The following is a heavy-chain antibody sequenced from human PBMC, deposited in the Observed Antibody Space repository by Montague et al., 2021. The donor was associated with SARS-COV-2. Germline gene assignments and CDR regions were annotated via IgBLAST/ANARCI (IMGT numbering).Heavy chain of an antibody. J-gene: IGHJ4*02. CDR2: IYYSGST. Sequence: TLSLTCTVSGGSISSGGYYRSWIRQLPGKGLEWLGYIYYSGSTYYNPSIKSRVTISVDTSKNQFSLKLSSVTAADTAVYYCASAPATIFGVVKQIDYWGQGTLVTVSS. V-gene: IGHV4-31*03. CDR3: ASAPATIFGVVKQIDY. D-gene: IGHD3-3*01. CDR1: GGSISSGGYY.